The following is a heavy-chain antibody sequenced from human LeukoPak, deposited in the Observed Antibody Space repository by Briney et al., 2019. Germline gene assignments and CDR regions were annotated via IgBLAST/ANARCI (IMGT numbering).Heavy chain of an antibody. Sequence: ASVKVSCKASGYTFTGYYMRWVRQAPGQGLEWMGWINPNHGDTNYAQKFQDRVSMTRDTSISTAFMELSRLRSDDTAVYYCARVKTMIVVVRLFDYWGQGTLVTVSS. CDR1: GYTFTGYY. J-gene: IGHJ4*02. CDR2: INPNHGDT. CDR3: ARVKTMIVVVRLFDY. V-gene: IGHV1-2*02. D-gene: IGHD3-22*01.